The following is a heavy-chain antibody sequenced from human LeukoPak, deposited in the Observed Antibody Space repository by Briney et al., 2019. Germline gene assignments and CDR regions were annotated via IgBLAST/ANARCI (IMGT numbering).Heavy chain of an antibody. D-gene: IGHD3-3*01. CDR2: ISSSGSTI. CDR3: ARENYDFWSGYSAYYFDY. CDR1: GFTFSDYY. Sequence: GGSLRLSCAASGFTFSDYYMSWIRQAPGKGLECASYISSSGSTIYYADSVKGRFTISRDNAKNSLYLQMNSLRAEDTAVYYCARENYDFWSGYSAYYFDYWGQGTLVTVSS. J-gene: IGHJ4*02. V-gene: IGHV3-11*01.